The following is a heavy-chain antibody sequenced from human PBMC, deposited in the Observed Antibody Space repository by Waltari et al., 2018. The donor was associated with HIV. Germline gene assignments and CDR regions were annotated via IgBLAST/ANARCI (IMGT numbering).Heavy chain of an antibody. J-gene: IGHJ5*02. CDR2: ISGSGTIS. V-gene: IGHV3-11*01. CDR3: CRGFSSDR. Sequence: QVKLLDSGGGWVKPGGSLRLSCAATDFVFSDFFMTWMRQSPGKGPEWVGYISGSGTISFYADSVRGRFTISRDNANNSLYLQMNSLRDEDTAIYYCCRGFSSDRWGQGTLVTVSS. D-gene: IGHD2-2*01. CDR1: DFVFSDFF.